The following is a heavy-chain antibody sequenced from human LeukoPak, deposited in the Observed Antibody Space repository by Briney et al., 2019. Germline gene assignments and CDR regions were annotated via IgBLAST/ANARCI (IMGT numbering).Heavy chain of an antibody. CDR3: ARDLFVVVPAAIPNDAFDI. D-gene: IGHD2-2*01. J-gene: IGHJ3*02. V-gene: IGHV3-21*01. Sequence: PGGSLRLSCAASGFTFSSYSMNWVRQAPGKGLEWVSSSSSSSSYIYYADSVKGRFTISRDNAKNSLYLQMNSLRAEDTAVYYCARDLFVVVPAAIPNDAFDIWGQGTMVTVSS. CDR2: SSSSSSYI. CDR1: GFTFSSYS.